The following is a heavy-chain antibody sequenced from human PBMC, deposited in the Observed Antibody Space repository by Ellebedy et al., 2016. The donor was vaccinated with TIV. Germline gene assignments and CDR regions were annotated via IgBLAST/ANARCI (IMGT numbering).Heavy chain of an antibody. CDR2: IIPIFGTA. D-gene: IGHD6-6*01. CDR3: AREAIPYSSSSAIWFDP. Sequence: SVKVSCXASGGTFSSYAISWVRQAPGQGLGWMGGIIPIFGTANYAQKFQGRVTITADESTSTAYMELSSLRSEDTAVYYCAREAIPYSSSSAIWFDPWGQGTLVTVSS. V-gene: IGHV1-69*13. J-gene: IGHJ5*02. CDR1: GGTFSSYA.